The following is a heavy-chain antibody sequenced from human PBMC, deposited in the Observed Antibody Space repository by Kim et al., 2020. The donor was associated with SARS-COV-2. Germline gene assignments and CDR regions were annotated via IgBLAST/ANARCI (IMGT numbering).Heavy chain of an antibody. Sequence: GGSLRLSCAASGFTFSSYDMHWVRQATGKGLEWVSAIGTAGDPYYPGSVKGRFTISRENAKNSLYLQMNSLRAGDTTVYYCARARRGGQLERRFYYYYGMDVWGQGTTVTVSS. CDR3: ARARRGGQLERRFYYYYGMDV. CDR2: IGTAGDP. V-gene: IGHV3-13*05. D-gene: IGHD1-1*01. CDR1: GFTFSSYD. J-gene: IGHJ6*02.